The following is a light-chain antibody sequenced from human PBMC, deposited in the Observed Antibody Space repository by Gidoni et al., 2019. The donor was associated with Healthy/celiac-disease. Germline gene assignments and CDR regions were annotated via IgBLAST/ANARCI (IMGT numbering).Light chain of an antibody. J-gene: IGKJ4*01. CDR1: QDISNY. CDR3: QQYDNLLT. CDR2: DAS. Sequence: DLPMTHSPSSLSASVGDRVTITCQASQDISNYLNWYQEKPGKAPKLLIYDASNLETGVPTRFSGRGSGTDFTCTISRQQPEDIAKYYCQQYDNLLTFGGGTKVEIK. V-gene: IGKV1-33*01.